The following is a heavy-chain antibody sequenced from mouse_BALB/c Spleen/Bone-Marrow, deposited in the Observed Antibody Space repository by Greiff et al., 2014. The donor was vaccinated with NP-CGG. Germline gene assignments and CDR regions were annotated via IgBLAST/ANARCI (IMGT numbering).Heavy chain of an antibody. D-gene: IGHD1-1*01. CDR3: ARSFGSSYWYFDV. V-gene: IGHV5-9-2*01. CDR2: ISGGGSYT. Sequence: EVMLVESGGGLVKPGGSLKLSCAASGFTFSSYGMSWVRQTPEKRLEWVATISGGGSYTYFSDSVKGRFTISRDNAKNNLNLQMGSLRSEDAALYYCARSFGSSYWYFDVWGAGTTVTVSS. J-gene: IGHJ1*01. CDR1: GFTFSSYG.